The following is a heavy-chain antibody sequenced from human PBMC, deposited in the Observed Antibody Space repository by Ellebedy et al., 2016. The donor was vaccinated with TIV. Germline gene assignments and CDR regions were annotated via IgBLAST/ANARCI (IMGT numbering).Heavy chain of an antibody. D-gene: IGHD2-15*01. V-gene: IGHV3-23*01. Sequence: GESLKISCAASGFSFSRNAMSWVRQAPGKRLEWVAGSGVGDGRTYYADSVKGRFTVSRDTSRSTLFLQMNSLRAEDTAVYYCTSPAVGQPTGCCRYYFDYWGLGTLVTVSS. CDR1: GFSFSRNA. CDR3: TSPAVGQPTGCCRYYFDY. J-gene: IGHJ4*02. CDR2: SGVGDGRT.